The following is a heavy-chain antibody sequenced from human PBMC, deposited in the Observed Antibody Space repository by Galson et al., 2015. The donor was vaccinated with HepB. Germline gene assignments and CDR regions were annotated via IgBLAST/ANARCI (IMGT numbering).Heavy chain of an antibody. CDR3: AKDGKLGWGSNWYLDL. Sequence: SLRLSCAASGFIFSNYGMHWVRQAPGKGLEWMAVIWSDGSDKFYKDSVQGRFTISRDNSKNTLYLQMNSLRAEDTAVYYCAKDGKLGWGSNWYLDLWGRGTLVAVSS. CDR2: IWSDGSDK. V-gene: IGHV3-33*06. CDR1: GFIFSNYG. J-gene: IGHJ2*01. D-gene: IGHD7-27*01.